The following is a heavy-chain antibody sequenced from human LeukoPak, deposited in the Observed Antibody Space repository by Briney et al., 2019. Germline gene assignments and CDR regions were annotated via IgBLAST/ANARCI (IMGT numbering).Heavy chain of an antibody. CDR2: IKQDGSEK. Sequence: GGSLRLSCAASGFTFSSYWMSWVRQAPGKGLEWVANIKQDGSEKYYVDSVRGRFTISRDNAKNSLYLQMNSLRAEDTAVYYCARADYYDSSGTHYWGQGTLVTVSS. CDR3: ARADYYDSSGTHY. CDR1: GFTFSSYW. J-gene: IGHJ4*02. V-gene: IGHV3-7*01. D-gene: IGHD3-22*01.